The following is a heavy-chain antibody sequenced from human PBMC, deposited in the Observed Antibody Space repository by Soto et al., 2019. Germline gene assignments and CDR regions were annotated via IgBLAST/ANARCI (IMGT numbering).Heavy chain of an antibody. CDR2: IIPIFGTA. V-gene: IGHV1-69*12. J-gene: IGHJ3*02. CDR1: GGTFSSYA. CDR3: ASDYYDSRIDAFDI. Sequence: QVQLVQSGAEVKKPGSSVKVSCKASGGTFSSYAISWVRQAPGQGLEWMGGIIPIFGTANYAQKFQGRVTIIADESTSTAYMEMSSLRSVDTAVYYCASDYYDSRIDAFDIWGQGTMVPVSS. D-gene: IGHD3-22*01.